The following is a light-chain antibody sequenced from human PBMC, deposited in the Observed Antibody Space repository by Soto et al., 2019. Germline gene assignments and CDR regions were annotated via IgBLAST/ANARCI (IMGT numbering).Light chain of an antibody. V-gene: IGLV2-8*01. Sequence: QSVLTQPPSASGSPGQSVTISCTGSSSDVGAYNSVSWYQQYPGKAPKLIIYLVTQRPSGVPDRFSGSKSGNTASLRVSRLQPEDEADYYCSTYAGNNNVIFGAGTKLTVL. CDR1: SSDVGAYNS. CDR3: STYAGNNNVI. CDR2: LVT. J-gene: IGLJ2*01.